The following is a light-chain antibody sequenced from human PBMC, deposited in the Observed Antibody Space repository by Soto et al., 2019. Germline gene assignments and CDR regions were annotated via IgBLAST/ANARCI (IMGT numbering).Light chain of an antibody. Sequence: DIQLTQSPSFLSASVGDRVTITCRASQGISNYLAWYQQKPGKAPNLLIYTASTLQSGVPSRFSGSGSGTECTLTISSLQPEDSATYYCQQLNGYPLTFGGGTKVQIK. J-gene: IGKJ4*01. CDR2: TAS. V-gene: IGKV1-9*01. CDR3: QQLNGYPLT. CDR1: QGISNY.